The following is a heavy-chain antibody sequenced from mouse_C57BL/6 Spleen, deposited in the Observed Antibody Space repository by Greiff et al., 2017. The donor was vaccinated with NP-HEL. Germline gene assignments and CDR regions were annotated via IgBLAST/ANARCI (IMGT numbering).Heavy chain of an antibody. D-gene: IGHD4-1*01. Sequence: VHVKQSGPELVKPGASVKISCKASGYSFTDYNMNWVKQSNGKSLEWIGVINPNYGTTSYNQKFKGKATLTVDQSSSTAYMQLNSLTSEDSAVYYCARSGTGTANWYFDVWGTGTTVTVSS. CDR1: GYSFTDYN. V-gene: IGHV1-39*01. CDR2: INPNYGTT. CDR3: ARSGTGTANWYFDV. J-gene: IGHJ1*03.